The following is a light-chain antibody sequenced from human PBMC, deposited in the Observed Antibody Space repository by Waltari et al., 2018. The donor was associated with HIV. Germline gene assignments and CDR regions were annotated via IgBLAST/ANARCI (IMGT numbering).Light chain of an antibody. J-gene: IGKJ2*01. Sequence: DIQMTQSPFSLSASVGDRVTITCRASQTIRSYLNWYQQKPGKAPKLLIYTASSLQSGVPSRFSASGSGTDFTLNITSLQPEDSATYYCQQSYSTPPTYTFGRGTKLEIK. V-gene: IGKV1-39*01. CDR1: QTIRSY. CDR3: QQSYSTPPTYT. CDR2: TAS.